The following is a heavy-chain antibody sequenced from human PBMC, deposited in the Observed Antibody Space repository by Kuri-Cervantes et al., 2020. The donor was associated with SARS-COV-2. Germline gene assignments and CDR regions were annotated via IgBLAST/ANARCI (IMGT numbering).Heavy chain of an antibody. J-gene: IGHJ6*03. CDR2: INSDGSTT. CDR1: GFTFSNYW. D-gene: IGHD2/OR15-2a*01. Sequence: GESLKISCAASGFTFSNYWMHWVRQAPGEGLVWVSRINSDGSTTTYADSVKGRFTTSRDDAKNSLYLQMSSLRAEDTAVYYCAREGTHLSSYYYMDVWGKGTTVTVSS. V-gene: IGHV3-74*01. CDR3: AREGTHLSSYYYMDV.